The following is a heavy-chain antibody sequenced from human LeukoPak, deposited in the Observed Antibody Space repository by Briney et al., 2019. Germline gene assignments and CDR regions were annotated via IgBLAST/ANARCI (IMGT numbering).Heavy chain of an antibody. CDR2: ISSSGGTI. CDR3: AGAPYYYGSGSYYNFFDY. D-gene: IGHD3-10*01. V-gene: IGHV3-11*01. CDR1: GFTFSDYH. J-gene: IGHJ4*02. Sequence: GGSLRLSCAASGFTFSDYHMSWIRQAPGKGLEWVSYISSSGGTIHYADSVKGRFTISRDNAKNSLHLQMKSLRAEDTAVYYCAGAPYYYGSGSYYNFFDYWGQGTLVTVSS.